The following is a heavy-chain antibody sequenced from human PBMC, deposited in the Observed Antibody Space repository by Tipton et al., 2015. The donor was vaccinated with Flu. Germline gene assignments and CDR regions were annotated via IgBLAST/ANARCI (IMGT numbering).Heavy chain of an antibody. Sequence: SLRLSCAASGFTFSSYWMTWVRQAPGKGLEWVANINQDGSVKYYVDSVKGRFTISRDNAKNLAYLQMNGLRAEDSALYYCVRAIGAAGSHWGQGTLVTVSS. V-gene: IGHV3-7*01. CDR2: INQDGSVK. J-gene: IGHJ4*02. D-gene: IGHD6-13*01. CDR1: GFTFSSYW. CDR3: VRAIGAAGSH.